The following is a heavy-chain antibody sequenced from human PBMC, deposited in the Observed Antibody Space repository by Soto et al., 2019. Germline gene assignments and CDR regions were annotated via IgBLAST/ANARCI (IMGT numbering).Heavy chain of an antibody. CDR2: IRSKAYGGTT. V-gene: IGHV3-49*03. CDR1: GFTFGDYA. D-gene: IGHD3-3*01. J-gene: IGHJ6*02. Sequence: GGSLRLSCTASGFTFGDYAMSWFRQAPGKGLEWVGFIRSKAYGGTTEYAASVKGRFTISRDDSKSIAYLQMNSLKTEDTAVYYCTRDLFGVVTSRRKYGMDVWGQGTTVTVSS. CDR3: TRDLFGVVTSRRKYGMDV.